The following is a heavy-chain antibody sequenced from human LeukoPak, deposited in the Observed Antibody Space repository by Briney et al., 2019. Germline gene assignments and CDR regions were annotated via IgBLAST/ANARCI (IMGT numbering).Heavy chain of an antibody. D-gene: IGHD2/OR15-2a*01. CDR1: GFTFSSYG. V-gene: IGHV3-33*01. CDR3: AREGPRGNSQFDY. Sequence: GGSLRLSCAASGFTFSSYGMHWVRQAPGKGLEWVALIWYDGSNKYYTDSVKGRLTISRDNSKNILYLQMNNLRAEDTAIYYCAREGPRGNSQFDYWGQGTLVTVSS. CDR2: IWYDGSNK. J-gene: IGHJ4*02.